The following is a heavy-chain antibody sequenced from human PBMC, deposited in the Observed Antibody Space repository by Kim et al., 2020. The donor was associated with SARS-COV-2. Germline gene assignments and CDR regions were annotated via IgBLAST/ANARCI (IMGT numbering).Heavy chain of an antibody. V-gene: IGHV3-48*03. CDR2: ISSSGSTI. CDR1: GFTFSSYE. CDR3: DGDNNVLVPAATPAYYGMGV. D-gene: IGHD2-2*01. Sequence: GGSLRLSCAASGFTFSSYEMNWVRQAPGKGLEWVSYISSSGSTIYYADSVKGRFTISRDNAKNSLYLQMNSLRAEDTAVYYCDGDNNVLVPAATPAYYGMGVWGQEATLTVSS. J-gene: IGHJ6*02.